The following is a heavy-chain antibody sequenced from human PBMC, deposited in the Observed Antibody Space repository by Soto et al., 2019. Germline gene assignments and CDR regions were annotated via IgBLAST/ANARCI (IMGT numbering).Heavy chain of an antibody. J-gene: IGHJ5*02. V-gene: IGHV4-39*01. CDR1: GDSISNSRFY. CDR3: ARDFFDSSDYTTNWFHP. D-gene: IGHD3-22*01. Sequence: SETLSLTCSVSGDSISNSRFYWAWIRQPPGEGLEWIGSIYHTGNAYYNPSLKSRVTISVDTSKNQFSLKLTSVTAADAALYYCARDFFDSSDYTTNWFHPWGQGTLVTVSS. CDR2: IYHTGNA.